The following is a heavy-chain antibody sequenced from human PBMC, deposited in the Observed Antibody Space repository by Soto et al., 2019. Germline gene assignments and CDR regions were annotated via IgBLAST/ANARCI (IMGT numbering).Heavy chain of an antibody. CDR2: IIPIFGTA. J-gene: IGHJ2*01. CDR3: ARGNHRWLQLWYFDL. CDR1: GGTFSSYT. V-gene: IGHV1-69*12. D-gene: IGHD5-12*01. Sequence: QVQLVQSGAEVKKPGSSVTVSCKASGGTFSSYTISWVRQAPGQGLEWMGGIIPIFGTANYAQKFQGRVTITAYESTRTAYMELSSLRSEDTAVYYCARGNHRWLQLWYFDLWGRGTLVTVSS.